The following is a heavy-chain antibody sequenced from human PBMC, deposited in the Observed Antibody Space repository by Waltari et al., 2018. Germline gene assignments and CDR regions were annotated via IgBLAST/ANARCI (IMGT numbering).Heavy chain of an antibody. CDR3: ARVVVATTGDWFDP. CDR2: LHHSGST. CDR1: GFSISRGYS. Sequence: QVQLQESGPGLVKPSETLSLTCGVSGFSISRGYSWGWIRQPPGKGLEWLGSLHHSGSTYYNPSLKSRVAISADTSKNHFSLRLSSVTAADTAVYYCARVVVATTGDWFDPWGQGTLVTVSS. V-gene: IGHV4-38-2*01. D-gene: IGHD2-15*01. J-gene: IGHJ5*02.